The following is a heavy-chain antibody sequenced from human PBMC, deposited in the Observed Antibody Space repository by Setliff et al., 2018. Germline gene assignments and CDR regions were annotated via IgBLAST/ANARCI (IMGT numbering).Heavy chain of an antibody. CDR2: ISAYSGNT. CDR1: GYTFSNYG. D-gene: IGHD2-2*01. CDR3: SRLVRYCTTTSCQGASGAEL. V-gene: IGHV1-18*04. J-gene: IGHJ4*02. Sequence: ASVKVSCKASGYTFSNYGITWVRQAPGQGLGWMGWISAYSGNTKYALTLQVRVTMTTDPSTTTAYLELRSLTSDDTAVYYCSRLVRYCTTTSCQGASGAELWGQGTLVTVSS.